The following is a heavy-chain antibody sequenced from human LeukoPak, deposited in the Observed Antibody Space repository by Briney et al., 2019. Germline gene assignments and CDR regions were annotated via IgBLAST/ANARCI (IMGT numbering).Heavy chain of an antibody. Sequence: SETLSLTCTVSGGSISNYYWSWIRQPPGKGLEWIVYIYYSGSTNYNPSLKSRVTISVDTSKNQFSLKLNSVTAADTAVYYCARTTEDCSSTSCYQYWFDPWGQGTLVTVSS. V-gene: IGHV4-59*01. J-gene: IGHJ5*02. CDR1: GGSISNYY. CDR2: IYYSGST. CDR3: ARTTEDCSSTSCYQYWFDP. D-gene: IGHD2-2*01.